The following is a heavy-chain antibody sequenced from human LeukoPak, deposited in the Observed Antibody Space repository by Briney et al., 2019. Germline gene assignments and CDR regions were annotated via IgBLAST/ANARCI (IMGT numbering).Heavy chain of an antibody. CDR3: ARDRVIAAAGPFDY. J-gene: IGHJ4*02. CDR2: INPTGGST. CDR1: GYTFTSYY. Sequence: ASVKVSCKASGYTFTSYYMHWVRQAPGQGLEWMGIINPTGGSTTYAQRFQGRVTMTRDTSTSTVYMELRSLRSEDTAVYYCARDRVIAAAGPFDYWGQGTLVTVSS. D-gene: IGHD6-13*01. V-gene: IGHV1-46*01.